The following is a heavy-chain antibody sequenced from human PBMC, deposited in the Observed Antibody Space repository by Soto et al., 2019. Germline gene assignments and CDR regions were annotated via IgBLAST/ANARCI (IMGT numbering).Heavy chain of an antibody. V-gene: IGHV1-18*01. CDR1: GYTFSEHG. J-gene: IGHJ5*02. D-gene: IGHD2-8*01. CDR3: AKDRPRLTQQFNGVS. Sequence: QIQLVQSGPEVKKPGASVRVSCKASGYTFSEHGFSWVRQGPGQGLEWLGWISAYTGVTDYAQKFQGRLTLTTDTSTSTAYMELRSLRSDDTAVYHCAKDRPRLTQQFNGVSWGQGTLVTVSS. CDR2: ISAYTGVT.